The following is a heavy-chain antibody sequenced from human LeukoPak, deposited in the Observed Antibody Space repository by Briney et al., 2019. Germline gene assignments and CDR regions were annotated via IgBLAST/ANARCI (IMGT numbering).Heavy chain of an antibody. D-gene: IGHD3-16*01. CDR3: ASVYDYVQS. V-gene: IGHV4-61*01. Sequence: SETLSLTCTVSGGSVNSGSYYWSWIRQPPGKGLEWIGYIYYSRSTNCSPSLKSRVTISVDTSKNQFSLKMSSVTAADTAVYYCASVYDYVQSWGQGTLVTVPS. CDR1: GGSVNSGSYY. CDR2: IYYSRST. J-gene: IGHJ4*02.